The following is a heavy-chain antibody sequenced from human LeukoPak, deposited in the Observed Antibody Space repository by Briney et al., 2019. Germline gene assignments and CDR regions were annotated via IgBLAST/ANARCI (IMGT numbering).Heavy chain of an antibody. CDR3: ARAERITIFGVVIRELYYFDY. V-gene: IGHV1-2*02. J-gene: IGHJ4*02. CDR1: GYTFTGYY. Sequence: ASVNVSCKASGYTFTGYYMHWVRQAPGQGLEWMGWINPNSGGTNYAQKFQGRVTMTRDTSISTAYMELSRLRSDDTAVYYCARAERITIFGVVIRELYYFDYWGQGTLVTVSS. D-gene: IGHD3-3*01. CDR2: INPNSGGT.